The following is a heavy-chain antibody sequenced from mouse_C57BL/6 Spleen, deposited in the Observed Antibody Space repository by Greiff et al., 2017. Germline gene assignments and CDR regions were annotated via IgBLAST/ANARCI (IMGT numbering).Heavy chain of an antibody. Sequence: VQLVESGPGLVQPSQSLSITCTVSGFSLTSYGVHWVRQSPGKGLEWLGVIWSGGSTDYNAAFISRLSISKDNSKSQVFFKMNSLQADDTAIYYCARYGRYFDVWGTGTTVTVSS. CDR2: IWSGGST. CDR3: ARYGRYFDV. D-gene: IGHD1-1*01. CDR1: GFSLTSYG. J-gene: IGHJ1*03. V-gene: IGHV2-2*01.